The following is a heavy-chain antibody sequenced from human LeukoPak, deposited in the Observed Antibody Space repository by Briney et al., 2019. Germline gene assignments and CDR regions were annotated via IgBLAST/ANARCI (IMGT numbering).Heavy chain of an antibody. J-gene: IGHJ4*02. CDR2: LSGSGGST. CDR3: AKDMGNYFFDY. Sequence: PGGSLRLSCAASGFTFSSYIMSWVRQAPGKGLEWVSGLSGSGGSTYYADSVKGRFTISRDNSKNTLYLQMNSLRAEDTAVYYCAKDMGNYFFDYWGQGTLVTVSS. D-gene: IGHD1-26*01. V-gene: IGHV3-23*01. CDR1: GFTFSSYI.